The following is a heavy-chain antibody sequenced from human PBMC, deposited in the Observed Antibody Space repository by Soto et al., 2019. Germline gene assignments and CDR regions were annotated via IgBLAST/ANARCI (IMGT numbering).Heavy chain of an antibody. Sequence: ASVKVSCKASGYTFINYYMHWVRQAPGQGFEWMGRISPKSGGTNYAQKFQGRVSMTWDTSLKTAYMELSSLMSDDTAVYYCARDLAKGGGSAGFDYWGQGTLVTVSS. CDR2: ISPKSGGT. J-gene: IGHJ4*02. V-gene: IGHV1-2*02. D-gene: IGHD1-26*01. CDR1: GYTFINYY. CDR3: ARDLAKGGGSAGFDY.